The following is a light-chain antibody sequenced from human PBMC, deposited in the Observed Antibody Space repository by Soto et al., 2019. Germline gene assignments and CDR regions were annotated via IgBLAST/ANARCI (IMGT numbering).Light chain of an antibody. V-gene: IGKV1-5*03. J-gene: IGKJ1*01. Sequence: DIQMTQSPSTVSASEGDRVTITCRASQSISSWLAWYQQKPGKAPKLLIYKASGLESGVPSRFSGSGSGTEFTLTISSLQPNDSATYYCQQYNIFPWTFGQGTKVEIK. CDR3: QQYNIFPWT. CDR2: KAS. CDR1: QSISSW.